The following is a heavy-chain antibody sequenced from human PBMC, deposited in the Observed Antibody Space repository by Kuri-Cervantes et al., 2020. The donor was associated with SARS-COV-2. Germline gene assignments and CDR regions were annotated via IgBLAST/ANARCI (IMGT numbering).Heavy chain of an antibody. CDR1: GGSFSGYY. J-gene: IGHJ6*02. CDR2: INHSGST. D-gene: IGHD3-10*01. V-gene: IGHV4-34*01. Sequence: GSLRLSCAVYGGSFSGYYWSWIRQPPGKGLEWIGEINHSGSTNYNPSLKSQVTISVDTSKNQFSLKLSSVTAADTAVYYCARHALSSSVRGGGEYYYYYGMDVWGQGTTVTVSS. CDR3: ARHALSSSVRGGGEYYYYYGMDV.